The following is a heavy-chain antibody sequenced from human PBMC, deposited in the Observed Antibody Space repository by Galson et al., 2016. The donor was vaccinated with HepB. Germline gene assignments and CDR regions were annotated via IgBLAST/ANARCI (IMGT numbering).Heavy chain of an antibody. J-gene: IGHJ1*01. CDR3: AKWHKTIPHADYALDFQL. V-gene: IGHV3-30*18. Sequence: SLRLSCAASGFSSSNYGMHWVRQAPGTGLEWVSLISYDGSNEYYADSVKGRFTISRDNTKNTLCLQMNSLRAEDTAIYFCAKWHKTIPHADYALDFQLWGQGTLVTVSS. CDR1: GFSSSNYG. CDR2: ISYDGSNE. D-gene: IGHD4-17*01.